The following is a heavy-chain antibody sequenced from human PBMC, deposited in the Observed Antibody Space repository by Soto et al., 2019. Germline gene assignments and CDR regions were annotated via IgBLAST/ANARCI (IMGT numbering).Heavy chain of an antibody. CDR3: ARDRYYYDSIGYPGSY. V-gene: IGHV3-33*01. D-gene: IGHD3-22*01. CDR1: GFTFSSYG. J-gene: IGHJ4*02. CDR2: IWYDGSNK. Sequence: GGSLRLSCAASGFTFSSYGMHWVRQAPGKGLEWVAVIWYDGSNKYYADSVKGRSTISRDNSKNTLYLQMNSLRAEDTAVYYCARDRYYYDSIGYPGSYWGQGTLVTVSS.